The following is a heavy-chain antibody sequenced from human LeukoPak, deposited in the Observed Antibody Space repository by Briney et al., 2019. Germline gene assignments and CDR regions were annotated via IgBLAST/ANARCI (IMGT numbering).Heavy chain of an antibody. D-gene: IGHD4-17*01. CDR1: GFTFSGSA. CDR2: VRSKGNSYAT. CDR3: RAVTTSSHDY. V-gene: IGHV3-73*01. J-gene: IGHJ4*02. Sequence: GGSLRLSCAASGFTFSGSAMHWVRQASGKGLEWVGHVRSKGNSYATAYAASVEGRFTISRDDSKNTAYLQMNSLKTEDTAVYYCRAVTTSSHDYWGQGTLVTVSS.